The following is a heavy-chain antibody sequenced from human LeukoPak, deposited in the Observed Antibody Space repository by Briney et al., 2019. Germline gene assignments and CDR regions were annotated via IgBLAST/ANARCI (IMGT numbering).Heavy chain of an antibody. J-gene: IGHJ4*02. CDR1: GYTLTELS. CDR2: FDPEDGET. V-gene: IGHV1-24*01. D-gene: IGHD3-22*01. Sequence: ASVTVSCKVSGYTLTELSMHWVRQAPGKGLEWMGGFDPEDGETIYAQKFQGRVTMTEDTSTDTAYMELSSLRSGDTAVYYCATASSGYFYYFDYWGQGTLVTVSS. CDR3: ATASSGYFYYFDY.